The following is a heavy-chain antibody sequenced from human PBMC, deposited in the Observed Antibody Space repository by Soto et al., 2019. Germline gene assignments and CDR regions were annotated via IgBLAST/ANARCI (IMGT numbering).Heavy chain of an antibody. Sequence: SVKVSCKASGYAFTSYDINWVRQAPGQGLEWMGGIIPIFGTANYAQKFQGRVTITADESTSTAYMELSSLRSEDTAVYYCAREVELAYFDYWGQGTLVTVSS. V-gene: IGHV1-69*13. CDR3: AREVELAYFDY. CDR2: IIPIFGTA. J-gene: IGHJ4*02. D-gene: IGHD1-26*01. CDR1: GYAFTSYD.